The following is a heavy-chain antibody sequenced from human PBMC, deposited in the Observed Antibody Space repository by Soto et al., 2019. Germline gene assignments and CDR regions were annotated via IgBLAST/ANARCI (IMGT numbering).Heavy chain of an antibody. V-gene: IGHV4-4*02. J-gene: IGHJ5*02. CDR3: ARGIRVVAATIWFDP. D-gene: IGHD2-15*01. CDR1: SGYISSSNW. CDR2: IYHSGST. Sequence: SETLALTCAVSSGYISSSNWWSWVRQPPGKGLEWIGEIYHSGSTNYNPSLKSRVTISVDKSKNQFSLKLSSVTAADTAVYYCARGIRVVAATIWFDPWGQGTLVTVSS.